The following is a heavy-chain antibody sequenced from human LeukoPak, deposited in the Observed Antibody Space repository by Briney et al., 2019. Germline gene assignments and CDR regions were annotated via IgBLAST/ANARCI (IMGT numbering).Heavy chain of an antibody. CDR2: IYYSGTT. CDR3: ARLQVALYYFDY. V-gene: IGHV4-39*01. Sequence: SETLSLTCTVSGGSISTSSYYWGWIRQPPGKGLEWIACIYYSGTTYYNPSLKSRVTMSVDTSKNQFPLKLSSVTAADTAVYYCARLQVALYYFDYWGQRTLATVSS. D-gene: IGHD5-12*01. CDR1: GGSISTSSYY. J-gene: IGHJ4*02.